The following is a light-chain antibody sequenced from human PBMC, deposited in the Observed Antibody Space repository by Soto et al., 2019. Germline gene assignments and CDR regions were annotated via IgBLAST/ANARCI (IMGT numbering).Light chain of an antibody. J-gene: IGLJ3*02. CDR2: ENT. Sequence: QSVLTQPPSVSAAPGQQVTISCSGSSSNIGNHFVSWYQQLPGSAPKLLIYENTKRPSGIPDRFSGSKSGTSANLGITGLQTGDEADYYCGTWDNTLSGGVFGGGTKLTVL. V-gene: IGLV1-51*02. CDR3: GTWDNTLSGGV. CDR1: SSNIGNHF.